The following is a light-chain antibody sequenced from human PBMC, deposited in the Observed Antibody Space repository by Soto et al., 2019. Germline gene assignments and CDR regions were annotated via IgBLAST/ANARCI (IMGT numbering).Light chain of an antibody. J-gene: IGKJ1*01. V-gene: IGKV1-5*03. CDR3: QQYNGYSPWT. Sequence: DIQMTQSPSTLSASVGDRVTIVCRASQSISTWLAWYQQKPGRAPKLLIYKASNLEGGVPSRFSGSGSGTEFAITISSLQPDDFATYYCQQYNGYSPWTFGQGTKVEIK. CDR1: QSISTW. CDR2: KAS.